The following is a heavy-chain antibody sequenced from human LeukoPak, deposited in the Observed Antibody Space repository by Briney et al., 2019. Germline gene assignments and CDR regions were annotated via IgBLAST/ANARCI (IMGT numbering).Heavy chain of an antibody. J-gene: IGHJ4*02. V-gene: IGHV3-23*01. CDR2: VSGSGGST. CDR3: AKGAASRGYTYVAN. D-gene: IGHD5-18*01. Sequence: GGSLTLSCAASAFTFRPYAMIWVRQAPGKGLEWVSTVSGSGGSTYYADSVKGRFTISRDNSNNTLYLQMNSLRAEDTAVYYCAKGAASRGYTYVANWGQGTLVTVSS. CDR1: AFTFRPYA.